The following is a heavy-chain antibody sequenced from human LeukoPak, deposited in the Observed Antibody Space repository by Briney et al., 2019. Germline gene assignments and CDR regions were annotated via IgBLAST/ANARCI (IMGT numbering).Heavy chain of an antibody. V-gene: IGHV3-48*04. CDR2: ISSSSSTI. CDR3: ARGASIAARRGSNWFDP. D-gene: IGHD6-6*01. CDR1: GFAFSSFA. J-gene: IGHJ5*02. Sequence: GGSLRLSCVASGFAFSSFAMNWVRQAPGKGLEWVSYISSSSSTIYYADSVKGRFTISRDNAKNSLYLQMNSLRAEDTAVYYCARGASIAARRGSNWFDPWGQGTLVTGSS.